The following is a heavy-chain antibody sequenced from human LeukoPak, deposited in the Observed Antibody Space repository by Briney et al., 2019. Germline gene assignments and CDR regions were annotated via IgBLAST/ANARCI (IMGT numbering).Heavy chain of an antibody. V-gene: IGHV3-53*01. D-gene: IGHD6-19*01. Sequence: GGSLRLSCAASGFTVSSNYMNWVRQAPGKGLEWVSIIYSGGGTFYSDSVKGRFTISRDYSKNTLYLQMNSLRADDTAMYYCARDSNGPAFWGQGTLVTVSS. CDR3: ARDSNGPAF. CDR1: GFTVSSNY. CDR2: IYSGGGT. J-gene: IGHJ4*02.